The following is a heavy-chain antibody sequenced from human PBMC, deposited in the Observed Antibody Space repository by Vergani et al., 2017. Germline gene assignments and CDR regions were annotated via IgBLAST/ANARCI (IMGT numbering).Heavy chain of an antibody. CDR3: ARASNVLRFLEWLPIPDY. J-gene: IGHJ4*02. CDR2: INPNSGGT. D-gene: IGHD3-3*01. V-gene: IGHV1-2*04. Sequence: QVQLVQSGAEVKKPGASVKVSCKASGYTFTGYYMHWVRQAPGQGLEWMGWINPNSGGTNYAQKFQGWVTMTRDTSISTAYMELSSLRSEDTAVYYCARASNVLRFLEWLPIPDYWGQGTLVTVSS. CDR1: GYTFTGYY.